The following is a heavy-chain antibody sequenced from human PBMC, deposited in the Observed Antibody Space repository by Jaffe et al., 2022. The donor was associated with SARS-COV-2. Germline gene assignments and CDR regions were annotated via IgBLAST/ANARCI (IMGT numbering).Heavy chain of an antibody. Sequence: QVQLVESGGGVVQPGRSLRLSCAASGFTFSSYGMHWVRQAPGKGLEWVAVIWYDGSNKYYADSVKGRFTISRDNSKNTLYLQMNSLRAEDTAVYYCARDQQGHTAMGRPYYYGMDVWGQGTTVTVSS. CDR1: GFTFSSYG. D-gene: IGHD5-18*01. J-gene: IGHJ6*02. CDR2: IWYDGSNK. V-gene: IGHV3-33*01. CDR3: ARDQQGHTAMGRPYYYGMDV.